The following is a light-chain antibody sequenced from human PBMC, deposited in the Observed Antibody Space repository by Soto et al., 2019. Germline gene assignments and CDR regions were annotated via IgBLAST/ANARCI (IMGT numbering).Light chain of an antibody. CDR1: SSDVGGYNY. CDR2: DVS. J-gene: IGLJ1*01. Sequence: QSALTQPRSVSGSPGQSVTISCTGTSSDVGGYNYVSWYQQHPGKAPKLMIYDVSKRPSGVPDRFSGSKSGNTASLTISGLRAEDEADYYCYSFAGIYTFVFGTGTELTVL. CDR3: YSFAGIYTFV. V-gene: IGLV2-11*01.